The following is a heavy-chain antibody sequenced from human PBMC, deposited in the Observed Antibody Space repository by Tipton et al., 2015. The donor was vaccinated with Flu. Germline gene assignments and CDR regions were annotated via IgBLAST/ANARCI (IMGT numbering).Heavy chain of an antibody. CDR2: IYYSGST. CDR1: GGSISSGDYY. CDR3: AREGYTVTTRWFDP. J-gene: IGHJ5*02. Sequence: TLSLTCTVSGGSISSGDYYWSWIRQPPGKGLEWLGYIYYSGSTYYNPSLKSRVTISVDTSKNQFSLKLSSVTAADTAVYYCAREGYTVTTRWFDPCGQGTLVTVSS. D-gene: IGHD4-17*01. V-gene: IGHV4-30-4*01.